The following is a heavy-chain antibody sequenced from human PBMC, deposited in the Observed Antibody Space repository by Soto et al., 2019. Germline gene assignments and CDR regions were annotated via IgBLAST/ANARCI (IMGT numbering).Heavy chain of an antibody. V-gene: IGHV1-58*01. D-gene: IGHD3-22*01. J-gene: IGHJ4*02. CDR2: IVVGSGNT. CDR3: AAVPYYYDSSAYYFDY. CDR1: GFTFTSSA. Sequence: QMQLVQSGPEVKKPGTSVKVSRKASGFTFTSSAVQWVRQARGQRLEWIGWIVVGSGNTNYAQKFQERVTITRDMSTSTTYMQLSSLRSEDTAVYYCAAVPYYYDSSAYYFDYWGQGTLVTVSS.